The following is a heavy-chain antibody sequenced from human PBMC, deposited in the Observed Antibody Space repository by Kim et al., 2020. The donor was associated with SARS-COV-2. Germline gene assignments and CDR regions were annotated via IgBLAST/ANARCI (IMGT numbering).Heavy chain of an antibody. Sequence: GGSLRLSCAASGFTFSSYAMHWVRQAPGKGLEWVAVISYDGSNKYYVDSVKGRFTISRDNSKNTLYLQMNSLRAEDTAVYYCARESGSYPVPWGQGTLVTVSS. D-gene: IGHD1-26*01. CDR3: ARESGSYPVP. CDR2: ISYDGSNK. J-gene: IGHJ5*02. CDR1: GFTFSSYA. V-gene: IGHV3-30*04.